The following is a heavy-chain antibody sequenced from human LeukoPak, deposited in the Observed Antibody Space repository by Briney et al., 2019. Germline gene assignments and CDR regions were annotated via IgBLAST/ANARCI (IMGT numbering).Heavy chain of an antibody. CDR3: AGRYCSSGVCSFDP. Sequence: GGSLRLSCAASGFTFSTYSMNWVRQAPGKGLEWVSSISTDSDFIYYADSVKGRFTISRDNAENSLSLQMNSLRVEDTAVYYCAGRYCSSGVCSFDPWGQGTLVTVSS. CDR1: GFTFSTYS. V-gene: IGHV3-21*01. D-gene: IGHD2-8*01. J-gene: IGHJ5*02. CDR2: ISTDSDFI.